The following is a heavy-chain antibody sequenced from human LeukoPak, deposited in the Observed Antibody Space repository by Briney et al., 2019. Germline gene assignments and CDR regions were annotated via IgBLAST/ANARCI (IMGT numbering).Heavy chain of an antibody. D-gene: IGHD6-6*01. CDR2: ISGSGDRT. CDR3: AKVSSSSPFYYYCMDV. CDR1: GFTFSSYA. J-gene: IGHJ6*03. Sequence: GGSLRLSCAVSGFTFSSYAMNWVRQAPGKGLEWVSAISGSGDRTYYADSVKGRFTISRDNSKNTLYLQTNSLRAEDTAEYYCAKVSSSSPFYYYCMDVWGKETTVTVSS. V-gene: IGHV3-23*01.